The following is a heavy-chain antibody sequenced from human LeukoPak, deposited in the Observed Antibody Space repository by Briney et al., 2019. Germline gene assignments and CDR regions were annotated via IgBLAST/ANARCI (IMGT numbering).Heavy chain of an antibody. J-gene: IGHJ4*02. V-gene: IGHV3-23*03. CDR3: AKGKGGTSFNYCFDY. D-gene: IGHD2/OR15-2a*01. CDR1: GFSFGAYA. CDR2: IHNDAATT. Sequence: GGSLRLSCAASGFSFGAYAMIWVRQAPGKGLEGVSLIHNDAATTYYADSVRGRFTVSRDNSKNTLYLEMNSLRAEDTAVYYCAKGKGGTSFNYCFDYWGQGTPVSVSS.